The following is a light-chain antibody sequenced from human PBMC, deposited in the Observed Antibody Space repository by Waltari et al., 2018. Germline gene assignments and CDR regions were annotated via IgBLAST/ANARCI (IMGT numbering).Light chain of an antibody. CDR1: PSISSW. Sequence: DIQMTQSPSTLSASVGDRVTITCRASPSISSWLAWYQQKPGKAPKLLIYTASSLESGVPSRFRGSGSETEFTLTISSLQPDDFATYYCQQYKSYPLTFGGGTKVEIK. V-gene: IGKV1-5*03. CDR3: QQYKSYPLT. CDR2: TAS. J-gene: IGKJ4*01.